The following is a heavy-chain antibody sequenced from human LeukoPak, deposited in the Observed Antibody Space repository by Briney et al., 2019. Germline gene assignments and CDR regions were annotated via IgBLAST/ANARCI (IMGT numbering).Heavy chain of an antibody. Sequence: PGRSLRLSCAASGFTFSSYAMHWVRQAPGKGLEWVAVISYDGSNKYYADSVKGRFTISRDNSKNTLYLQMNSLRAGDTAAYYCARVTHYDILTGYPFDYWGQGTLVTVSS. D-gene: IGHD3-9*01. J-gene: IGHJ4*02. CDR1: GFTFSSYA. CDR2: ISYDGSNK. V-gene: IGHV3-30-3*01. CDR3: ARVTHYDILTGYPFDY.